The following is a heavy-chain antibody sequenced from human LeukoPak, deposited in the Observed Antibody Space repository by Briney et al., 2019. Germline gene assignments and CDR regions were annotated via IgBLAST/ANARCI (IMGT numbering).Heavy chain of an antibody. Sequence: SVKVSCKASGYTFTSYAISWVRQAPGQGLEWMGGIIPIFGTANYAQKFQGRVTITADESTSTAYMELSSLRSEDTAVYYCARGLTTSGSYRDYWGQGTLVTVSS. CDR3: ARGLTTSGSYRDY. CDR1: GYTFTSYA. D-gene: IGHD1-26*01. V-gene: IGHV1-69*13. J-gene: IGHJ4*02. CDR2: IIPIFGTA.